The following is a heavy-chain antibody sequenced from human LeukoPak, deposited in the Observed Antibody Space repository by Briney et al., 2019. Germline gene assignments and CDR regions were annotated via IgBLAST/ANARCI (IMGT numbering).Heavy chain of an antibody. D-gene: IGHD3-3*01. CDR2: ISAYNGNT. CDR1: GYTFTSYG. J-gene: IGHJ6*03. Sequence: ASVKVSCKASGYTFTSYGISWVRQAPGQGLEWMGWISAYNGNTNYAQKLQGKVTMTTDTSTSTAYMELRSLRSDDTAVYYCARAPRNYDFWSGRYYYYMDVWGKGTTVTVSS. CDR3: ARAPRNYDFWSGRYYYYMDV. V-gene: IGHV1-18*01.